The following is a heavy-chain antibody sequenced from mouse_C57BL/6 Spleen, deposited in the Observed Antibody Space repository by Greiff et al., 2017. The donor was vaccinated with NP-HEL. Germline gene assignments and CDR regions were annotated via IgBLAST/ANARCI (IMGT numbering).Heavy chain of an antibody. CDR3: ARENYYYGSSYYFDY. CDR2: IYPGSGNT. Sequence: VKLQESGAELVRPGASVKLSCKASGYTFTDYYINWVKQRPGQGLEWIARIYPGSGNTYYNEKFKGKATLTAEKSSSTAYMQLSSLTSEDSAVYFCARENYYYGSSYYFDYWGQGTTLTVSS. CDR1: GYTFTDYY. J-gene: IGHJ2*01. V-gene: IGHV1-76*01. D-gene: IGHD1-1*01.